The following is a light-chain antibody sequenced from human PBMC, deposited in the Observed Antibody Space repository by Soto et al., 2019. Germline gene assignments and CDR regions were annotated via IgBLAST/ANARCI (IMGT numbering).Light chain of an antibody. J-gene: IGKJ2*01. V-gene: IGKV3-11*01. CDR2: DAS. CDR3: QQRSNWPPGYT. Sequence: EIVLTQSPATLSLSPGERATLSCRASQSVSSYLAWYQQKPGQAPRLLIYDASNRATGIPARFSGSGSGTDFTLTISSLEPEDFAVYYCQQRSNWPPGYTFGQGTNLDIK. CDR1: QSVSSY.